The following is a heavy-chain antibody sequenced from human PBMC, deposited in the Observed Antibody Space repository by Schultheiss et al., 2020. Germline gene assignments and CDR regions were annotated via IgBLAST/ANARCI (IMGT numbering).Heavy chain of an antibody. CDR1: GYSFTSYW. J-gene: IGHJ4*02. Sequence: GESLKISCKGSGYSFTSYWIGWVRQMPGKGLEWMEIIYPGDSDTRYSPSFQGQVTISADKSISTAYLQWSSLKASDTAMYYCARLEIRFLEWLLPYFDYWGQGTLVTVSS. V-gene: IGHV5-51*01. CDR2: IYPGDSDT. D-gene: IGHD3-3*01. CDR3: ARLEIRFLEWLLPYFDY.